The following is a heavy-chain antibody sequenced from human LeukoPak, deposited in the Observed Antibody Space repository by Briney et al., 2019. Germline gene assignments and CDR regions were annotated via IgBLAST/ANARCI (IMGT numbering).Heavy chain of an antibody. Sequence: KPSETLSLTCTVSGDSINSSNYYWGWIRQPPGKGLEWIGSIYYSGSTYYNPSLKSRVTMSVDTSKNQFSLNLNSVTAADTAVYYCARVAPLRSIYYMDVWGEGTTVTVSS. CDR1: GDSINSSNYY. CDR2: IYYSGST. D-gene: IGHD4-17*01. CDR3: ARVAPLRSIYYMDV. J-gene: IGHJ6*03. V-gene: IGHV4-39*07.